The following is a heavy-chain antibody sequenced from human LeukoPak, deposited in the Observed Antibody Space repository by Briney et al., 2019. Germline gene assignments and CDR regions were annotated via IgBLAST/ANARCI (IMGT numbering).Heavy chain of an antibody. CDR2: IYYSGST. CDR3: ARDHIDYYGSGSYYTYYMDV. CDR1: GGSISSYY. J-gene: IGHJ6*03. Sequence: PSETLSLTCTVSGGSISSYYWSWIRQPPGKALEWIGYIYYSGSTNYNPSLKSRVTISVDTSKNQFSLKLSSVTAADTAVYYCARDHIDYYGSGSYYTYYMDVWGKGTTVTIS. D-gene: IGHD3-10*01. V-gene: IGHV4-59*01.